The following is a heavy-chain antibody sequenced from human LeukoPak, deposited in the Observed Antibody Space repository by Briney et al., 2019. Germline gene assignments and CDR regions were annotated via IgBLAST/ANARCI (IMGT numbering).Heavy chain of an antibody. J-gene: IGHJ6*03. V-gene: IGHV3-23*01. CDR3: ASSGRELRHYYYYYYMDV. D-gene: IGHD1-26*01. CDR1: GFTFSSYG. CDR2: ISGSGGST. Sequence: SGGSLRLSCAASGFTFSSYGMSWVRQVPGKGLEWVAAISGSGGSTYYADSVKGRFTIPRDNSKNTPYLQMNSLRAEDTAVYYCASSGRELRHYYYYYYMDVWGKGTTVTISS.